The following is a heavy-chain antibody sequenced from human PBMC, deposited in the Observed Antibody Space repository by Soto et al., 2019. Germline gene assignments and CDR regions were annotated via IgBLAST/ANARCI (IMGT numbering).Heavy chain of an antibody. J-gene: IGHJ6*02. CDR3: ARDATGTTGYYYYGMAV. Sequence: SLRLSCAASGFTFDDYAMHWVRQAPGKGLEWVSGISWNSGSIGYADSVKGRFTISRDNSKNTLYLQMNSLRAEDTAVYYCARDATGTTGYYYYGMAVWGQGTTVTVSS. D-gene: IGHD1-1*01. CDR1: GFTFDDYA. CDR2: ISWNSGSI. V-gene: IGHV3-9*01.